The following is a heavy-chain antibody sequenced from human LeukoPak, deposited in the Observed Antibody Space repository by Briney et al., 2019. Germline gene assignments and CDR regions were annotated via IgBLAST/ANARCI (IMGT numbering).Heavy chain of an antibody. D-gene: IGHD6-13*01. V-gene: IGHV3-7*01. CDR1: GFTFTSYW. J-gene: IGHJ4*02. CDR2: IKQDGSEK. Sequence: GGSLRLSCAASGFTFTSYWMNWVRQAPGKGLEWVANIKQDGSEKYYVDPVKGRFTISRDNAKNSLYLQMNSLRAEDTAVYYCARSSIIAAAGPYYFDYWGQGTLVTVSS. CDR3: ARSSIIAAAGPYYFDY.